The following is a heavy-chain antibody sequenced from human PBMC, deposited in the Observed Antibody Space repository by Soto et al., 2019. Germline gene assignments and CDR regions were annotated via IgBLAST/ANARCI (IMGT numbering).Heavy chain of an antibody. V-gene: IGHV1-46*01. CDR3: ARDKPTEGYCSGGRCITGGYGLDV. D-gene: IGHD2-15*01. CDR2: INPSGGST. CDR1: GYTFTSYY. J-gene: IGHJ6*02. Sequence: QVQLVQSGAEVKQPGASVKVSCKASGYTFTSYYMHWVRQAPGQGLEWMGIINPSGGSTSYAQKFQGRVTMTRDTSTSTVYMDLSSLRSEDTAVYYCARDKPTEGYCSGGRCITGGYGLDVWGQGTTVTVSS.